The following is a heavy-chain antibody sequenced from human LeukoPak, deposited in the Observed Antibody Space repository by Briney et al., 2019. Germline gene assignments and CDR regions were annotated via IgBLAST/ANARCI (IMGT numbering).Heavy chain of an antibody. Sequence: GSLRLSCAASGFTFDGYTMHWVRQAPGKGLEWVSLISWDGGSTYYADSVKGRFTISRDNSKNSLYLQMNSLRTEDTALYYCAKDSYSSFTYFDYWGQGTLVTVSS. CDR2: ISWDGGST. CDR3: AKDSYSSFTYFDY. V-gene: IGHV3-43*01. CDR1: GFTFDGYT. J-gene: IGHJ4*02. D-gene: IGHD6-6*01.